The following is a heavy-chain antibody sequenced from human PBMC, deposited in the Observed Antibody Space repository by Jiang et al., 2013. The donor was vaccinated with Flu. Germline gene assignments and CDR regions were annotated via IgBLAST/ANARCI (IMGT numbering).Heavy chain of an antibody. CDR2: TYYRSMWYT. CDR1: GDTVSSKAVA. Sequence: SQTLSLTCVISGDTVSSKAVAWNWIRQSPSRGLEWLGRTYYRSMWYTDYAVSVKSRITINADTAENRFSLHLSSVTPEDTAVYFCARGGYNYGTFFDSWAQGTLVTVSS. CDR3: ARGGYNYGTFFDS. D-gene: IGHD5-18*01. J-gene: IGHJ4*02. V-gene: IGHV6-1*01.